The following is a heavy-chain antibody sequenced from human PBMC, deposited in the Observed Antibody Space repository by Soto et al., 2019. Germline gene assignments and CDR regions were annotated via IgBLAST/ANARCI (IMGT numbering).Heavy chain of an antibody. CDR1: GFTFSSYW. CDR3: ARDQKWDYWKYGYYYGMDV. Sequence: EVQLVESGGDLVQPGGSLRLSCGASGFTFSSYWMSWVRQAPGKGLEWVASIKQDGSEKYYVDSVKGRFTISRDNAKNSLYLQMNSLRVEDTAVYYCARDQKWDYWKYGYYYGMDVW. V-gene: IGHV3-7*01. J-gene: IGHJ6*01. CDR2: IKQDGSEK. D-gene: IGHD1-7*01.